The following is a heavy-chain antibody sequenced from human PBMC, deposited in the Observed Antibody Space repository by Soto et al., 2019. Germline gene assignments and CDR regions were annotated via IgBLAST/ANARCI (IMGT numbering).Heavy chain of an antibody. CDR1: GFTFSSYG. D-gene: IGHD2-2*01. CDR3: AQLTIGRACISTSCSGARTDY. V-gene: IGHV3-30*03. Sequence: QVQLVESGGGVVQPGRSLRLSCAASGFTFSSYGMHWVRQAPGKGLEWVAVISYDGSNKYYADSVKGRFTISRDNSKKRRYLQRNSLRAEDTAVYYCAQLTIGRACISTSCSGARTDYWGQGPLVTVSS. J-gene: IGHJ4*02. CDR2: ISYDGSNK.